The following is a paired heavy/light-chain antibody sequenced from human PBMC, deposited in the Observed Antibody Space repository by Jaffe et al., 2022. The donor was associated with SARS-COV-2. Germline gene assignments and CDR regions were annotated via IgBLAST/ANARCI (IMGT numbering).Heavy chain of an antibody. Sequence: QLQLQESGPGLVKPSETLSLTCTVSGVSISSSSSYWGWIRQPPGKGLEWIGSIYYGGSTYYSPSLKSRVSISLDTSKNQFSLKLSSVTAADTAVYYCARPASDITMVRGSHYMDVWGKGTTVTVSS. CDR2: IYYGGST. CDR1: GVSISSSSSY. V-gene: IGHV4-39*01. CDR3: ARPASDITMVRGSHYMDV. D-gene: IGHD3-10*01. J-gene: IGHJ6*03.
Light chain of an antibody. V-gene: IGKV4-1*01. J-gene: IGKJ2*01. CDR1: QSVLYSSNNKNY. CDR3: QQYYSIPYT. CDR2: WAS. Sequence: DIVMTQSPDSLAVSLGERATINCKSSQSVLYSSNNKNYLAWYQQKPGQPPKLLVYWASTRESGVPDRFSGSGSGTDFTLTISSLQAEDVAVYYCQQYYSIPYTFGQGTKLEIK.